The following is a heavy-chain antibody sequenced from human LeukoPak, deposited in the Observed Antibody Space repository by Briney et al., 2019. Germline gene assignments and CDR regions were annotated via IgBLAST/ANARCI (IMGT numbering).Heavy chain of an antibody. CDR1: GGSISSYY. V-gene: IGHV4-4*07. Sequence: SETLSLTCTVSGGSISSYYWCWIRQPAGKGLEWIGRIYTSGSTNYNPSLKSRVTMSVDTSKNQFSLKLSSVTAADTAVYYCARYSYGYENYYYYMDVWGKGTTVTVSS. CDR2: IYTSGST. D-gene: IGHD5-18*01. J-gene: IGHJ6*03. CDR3: ARYSYGYENYYYYMDV.